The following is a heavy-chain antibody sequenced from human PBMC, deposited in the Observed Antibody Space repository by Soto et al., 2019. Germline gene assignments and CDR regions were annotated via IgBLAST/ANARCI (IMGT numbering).Heavy chain of an antibody. Sequence: PGGSLRLSCAASGFTFSSYAMSWVRQAPGKGLVWVSRINTDGGTTTYAESVKGRFTISRDNARNTLYLQMNSLRPEDTALYYCVRVGSGSYSWRDPWGQGTLVTVSS. CDR2: INTDGGTT. D-gene: IGHD1-26*01. CDR3: VRVGSGSYSWRDP. V-gene: IGHV3-74*01. CDR1: GFTFSSYA. J-gene: IGHJ5*02.